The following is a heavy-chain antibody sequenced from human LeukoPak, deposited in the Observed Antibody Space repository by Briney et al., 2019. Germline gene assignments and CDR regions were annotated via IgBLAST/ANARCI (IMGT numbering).Heavy chain of an antibody. CDR2: MSTSDGNT. J-gene: IGHJ4*02. V-gene: IGHV1-18*01. CDR1: GYSFTTYG. Sequence: ASVTVSCRTSGYSFTTYGISWVRQAPGQGLEWMGRMSTSDGNTNYAQKLQGRVTMTTDTFTSTAYMELRSLRSDDTAVYYCARSYEWECDFWGQGTLVTVSS. CDR3: ARSYEWECDF. D-gene: IGHD1-26*01.